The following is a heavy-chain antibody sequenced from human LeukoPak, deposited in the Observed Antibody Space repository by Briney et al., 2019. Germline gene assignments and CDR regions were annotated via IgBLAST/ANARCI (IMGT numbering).Heavy chain of an antibody. J-gene: IGHJ6*02. D-gene: IGHD3-10*01. CDR1: GGTFSSYA. CDR3: ARDVENYYGSGSYYRNGCYYYGMDV. V-gene: IGHV1-69*04. CDR2: IIPILGIA. Sequence: ASVKVSCKASGGTFSSYAISWVRQAPGQGLEWMGRIIPILGIANYAQKFQGRVTITADKSTSTAYMELSSLRSEDTAVYYCARDVENYYGSGSYYRNGCYYYGMDVWGQGTTVTVSS.